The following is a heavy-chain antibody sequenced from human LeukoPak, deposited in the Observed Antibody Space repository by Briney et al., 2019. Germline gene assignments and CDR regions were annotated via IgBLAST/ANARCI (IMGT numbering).Heavy chain of an antibody. J-gene: IGHJ4*02. CDR1: DFTVSANY. Sequence: GGSLRLSCVGYDFTVSANYLNWVRQAPGKGLEWVSVILNDGRTYYADSVKGRFTISRDNSKNTVSLQMSSLRADDTAVYFCTRLAGIERVFRQKYFDFWGQGALVTVSS. V-gene: IGHV3-53*01. CDR2: ILNDGRT. CDR3: TRLAGIERVFRQKYFDF. D-gene: IGHD2-21*01.